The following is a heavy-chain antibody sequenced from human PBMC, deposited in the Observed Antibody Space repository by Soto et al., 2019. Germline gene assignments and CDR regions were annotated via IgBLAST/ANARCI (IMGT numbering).Heavy chain of an antibody. CDR2: IYYTGTT. CDR1: GGSVSSSFFY. CDR3: ARLTTSSGWSIFDS. D-gene: IGHD6-13*01. Sequence: SETLSLTCTVSGGSVSSSFFYWSWVRQPPGQRLEWIGYIYYTGTTNYNPSLASRVAMSVDTSKKQFTLNLRSLTAADTAHYYCARLTTSSGWSIFDSWGQGMLVTVSS. J-gene: IGHJ4*02. V-gene: IGHV4-61*01.